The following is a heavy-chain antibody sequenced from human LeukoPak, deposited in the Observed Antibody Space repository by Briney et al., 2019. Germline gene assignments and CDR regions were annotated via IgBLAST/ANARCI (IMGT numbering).Heavy chain of an antibody. CDR3: ARDYGGSSPFDY. Sequence: AGGSLRLSCAASGFTFSSYEMHWVRQPPGKGLEWVSYISSSDSTIYYADSVKGRFTISRDNAKNSLYLQMNGLRAEDTAVYYCARDYGGSSPFDYWGQGTLVTVSS. D-gene: IGHD4-23*01. J-gene: IGHJ4*02. CDR2: ISSSDSTI. CDR1: GFTFSSYE. V-gene: IGHV3-48*03.